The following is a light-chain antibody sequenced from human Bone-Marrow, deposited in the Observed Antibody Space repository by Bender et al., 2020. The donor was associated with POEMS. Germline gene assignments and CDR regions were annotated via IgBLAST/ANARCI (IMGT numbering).Light chain of an antibody. Sequence: QSALTQPASVSGSPGQSITISCTGTSSDVGTYNLVSWYQQHPGEVPKLMIYEGIKRPSGVSNRFSGYKSGNTDSLTISGLQAEDEAHYYCCSYVGSSTLVFGGGTKLTIL. V-gene: IGLV2-23*01. J-gene: IGLJ3*02. CDR3: CSYVGSSTLV. CDR2: EGI. CDR1: SSDVGTYNL.